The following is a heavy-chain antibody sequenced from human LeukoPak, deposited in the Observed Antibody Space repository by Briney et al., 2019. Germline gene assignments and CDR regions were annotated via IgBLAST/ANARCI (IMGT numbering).Heavy chain of an antibody. CDR1: GGFISTYY. D-gene: IGHD5-18*01. CDR2: IYYSGST. Sequence: SETLSLTCTVSGGFISTYYWSWIRQPPGKGLEWIGYIYYSGSTKYNPSLKSRVTISVDTSKNQFSLKLSSVTAADTAVYYCARVTVDTAMVDAFDIWGQGTMVTVSS. V-gene: IGHV4-59*01. CDR3: ARVTVDTAMVDAFDI. J-gene: IGHJ3*02.